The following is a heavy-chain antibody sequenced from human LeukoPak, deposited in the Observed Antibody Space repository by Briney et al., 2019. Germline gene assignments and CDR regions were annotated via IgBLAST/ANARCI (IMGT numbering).Heavy chain of an antibody. J-gene: IGHJ4*02. Sequence: PGWSLRLSCAASGFTFSSYAMTWVRQAPGKGLEWVSSIYDSGGSTYYADSVKGRFTISRDNSKNTLYLQMNSLRAEDTAVYYCAKREYNFWSGYFFWGQGTLVTVSS. CDR1: GFTFSSYA. D-gene: IGHD3-3*01. V-gene: IGHV3-23*01. CDR3: AKREYNFWSGYFF. CDR2: IYDSGGST.